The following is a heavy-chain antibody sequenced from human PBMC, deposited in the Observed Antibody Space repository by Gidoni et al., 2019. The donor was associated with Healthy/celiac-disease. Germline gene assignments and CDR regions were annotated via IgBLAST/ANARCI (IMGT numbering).Heavy chain of an antibody. J-gene: IGHJ6*03. CDR2: IYTSGST. D-gene: IGHD3-3*01. Sequence: QVQLQESGPGLVKPSQTLSLTCTVSGGSISSGSYYWSWIRQPAGKGLEWIGRIYTSGSTNYNPSLKSRVTISVDTSKNQFSLKLSSVTAADTAVYYCASGPIQYYYYMDVWGKGTTVTVSS. V-gene: IGHV4-61*02. CDR1: GGSISSGSYY. CDR3: ASGPIQYYYYMDV.